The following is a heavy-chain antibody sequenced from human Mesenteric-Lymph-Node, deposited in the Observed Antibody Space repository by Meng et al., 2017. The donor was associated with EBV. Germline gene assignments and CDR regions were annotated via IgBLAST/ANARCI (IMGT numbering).Heavy chain of an antibody. CDR1: GYTFTSYD. Sequence: QVRLVQSGDEGKKPGAPVKVSCKASGYTFTSYDINWVRQATGQGLEWMGWMNPNSGNTGYAQKFQGRVTMTRNTSISTAYMELSSLRSEDTAVYYCARSAGGDYSFDPWGQGTLVTVSS. V-gene: IGHV1-8*01. CDR3: ARSAGGDYSFDP. D-gene: IGHD4-17*01. CDR2: MNPNSGNT. J-gene: IGHJ5*02.